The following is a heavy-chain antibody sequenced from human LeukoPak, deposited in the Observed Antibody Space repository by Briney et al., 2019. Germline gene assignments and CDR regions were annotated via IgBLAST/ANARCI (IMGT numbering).Heavy chain of an antibody. CDR2: IKQDGSEK. CDR3: ARYGQLGD. D-gene: IGHD6-6*01. CDR1: GFTFSSYW. J-gene: IGHJ4*02. V-gene: IGHV3-7*03. Sequence: PGGSLGLSCVTSGFTFSSYWMSWVRQAPGKGLEWVALIKQDGSEKYYVDSVKGRFTMSRDNAESSLYLQMNSLRVEDTAMYYCARYGQLGDWGRGTLVTVSS.